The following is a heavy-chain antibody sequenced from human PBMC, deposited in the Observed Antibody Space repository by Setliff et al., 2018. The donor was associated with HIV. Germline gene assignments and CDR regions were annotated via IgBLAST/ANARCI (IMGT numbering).Heavy chain of an antibody. CDR2: ISAYSGNT. CDR1: GYTFTSFG. J-gene: IGHJ4*02. CDR3: ARGYCTNGVCQSFDF. Sequence: ASVKVSCKASGYTFTSFGITWVRQAPGQGLEWMGWISAYSGNTNYAQKLQGRVTMTTDTSTSTAYMELRSLRSDDTAVYYCARGYCTNGVCQSFDFWGQGTLVTVSS. D-gene: IGHD2-8*01. V-gene: IGHV1-18*01.